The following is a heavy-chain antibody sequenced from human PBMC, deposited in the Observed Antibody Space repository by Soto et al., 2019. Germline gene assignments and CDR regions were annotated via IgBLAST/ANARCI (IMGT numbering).Heavy chain of an antibody. CDR3: ARVTTFYDILTSSYALNYFDY. V-gene: IGHV3-53*01. D-gene: IGHD3-9*01. Sequence: GSLRLSCAASGFSGTSNYMTWVRQAPGKGLECVSVIYAGGNTYYPDSVKGRFTISSDNSKNTLFLQMNNLRAEDTAVYYCARVTTFYDILTSSYALNYFDYWGQGTRVTVSS. CDR1: GFSGTSNY. CDR2: IYAGGNT. J-gene: IGHJ4*02.